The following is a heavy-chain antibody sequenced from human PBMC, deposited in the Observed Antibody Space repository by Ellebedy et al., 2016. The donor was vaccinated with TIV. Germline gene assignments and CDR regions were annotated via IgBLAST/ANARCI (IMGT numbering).Heavy chain of an antibody. CDR3: ARHVQMEWLLSPVYGMDV. J-gene: IGHJ6*02. CDR2: IYYSGST. Sequence: MPSETLSPTCTVSGGSISSYYWSWIRQPRGKGLEWIGFIYYSGSTNYNPSLKSRVTISVDTSKNQFSLKLSSVTAADTAVYYWARHVQMEWLLSPVYGMDVWGQGTTVTVSS. CDR1: GGSISSYY. D-gene: IGHD3-3*01. V-gene: IGHV4-59*08.